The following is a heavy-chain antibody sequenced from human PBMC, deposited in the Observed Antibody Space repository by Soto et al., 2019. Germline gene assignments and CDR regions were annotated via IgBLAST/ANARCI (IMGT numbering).Heavy chain of an antibody. CDR1: GFTFKTYW. Sequence: GGSLRLSCKVSGFTFKTYWMSWVRQAPGKGLEWLANIHQDGNEKYYMDSVKGRFTISRDNAKNSLYLQMTSLRAEDTAVYYCAGGNALDVWGQGTTVTVSS. V-gene: IGHV3-7*01. CDR2: IHQDGNEK. CDR3: AGGNALDV. J-gene: IGHJ6*02.